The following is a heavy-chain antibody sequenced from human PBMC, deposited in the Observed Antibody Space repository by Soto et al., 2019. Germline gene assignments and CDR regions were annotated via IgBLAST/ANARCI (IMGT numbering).Heavy chain of an antibody. CDR3: ARTYDGSGPNSGGYAFDI. V-gene: IGHV4-59*01. CDR1: GGYISSYY. J-gene: IGHJ3*02. CDR2: IYYSGT. Sequence: SETLSLTCTVSGGYISSYYWSWIRQPPGKGLEWIAYIYYSGTSYNPSLKSRVSISLDTSKNQFSLKLSSVTAADTAVYYCARTYDGSGPNSGGYAFDIWGQGTMVTVS. D-gene: IGHD3-22*01.